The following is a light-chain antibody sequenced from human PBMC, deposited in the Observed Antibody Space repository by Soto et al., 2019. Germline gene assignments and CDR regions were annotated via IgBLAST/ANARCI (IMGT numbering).Light chain of an antibody. CDR2: GVS. CDR1: SSDVGGYNY. J-gene: IGLJ1*01. CDR3: SSYAGSNNFPQV. V-gene: IGLV2-8*01. Sequence: VLTQPPSASGSPGQSVTISCTGTSSDVGGYNYVSWYQQHPGKAPKLMIYGVSKRPSGVPDRFSGSKSGNTASLTVSGLQAEDEADYYCSSYAGSNNFPQVFGTGTKVTVL.